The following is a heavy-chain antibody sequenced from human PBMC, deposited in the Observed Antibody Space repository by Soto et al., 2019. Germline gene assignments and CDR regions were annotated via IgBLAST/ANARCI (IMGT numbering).Heavy chain of an antibody. CDR3: ARDRPADY. J-gene: IGHJ4*02. CDR2: IISSSSTI. CDR1: GFTFSAYS. Sequence: PGGSLRLSCAASGFTFSAYSMNWVRQAPGKGLEWVSYIISSSSTIYYADSVKGRFTISRDNAKNSVYLQMNGLRDEDTAVYYCARDRPADYWGQGTLVTVSS. V-gene: IGHV3-48*02.